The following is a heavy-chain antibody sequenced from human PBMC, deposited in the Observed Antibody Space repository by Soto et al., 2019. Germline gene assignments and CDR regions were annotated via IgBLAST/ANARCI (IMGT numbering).Heavy chain of an antibody. J-gene: IGHJ4*02. V-gene: IGHV3-23*01. Sequence: EVQLLESGGGLVQPGGSLRLSCGASGFNFRLYPMAWVRQAPGMGLEWVSSISGSGGSTFYADSVKGRFTISRDNSKNTLYLQMDTLRAGDSAVYYCAKAHTFRFYYFTGGDYWGQGTLVTVSS. D-gene: IGHD3-22*01. CDR1: GFNFRLYP. CDR3: AKAHTFRFYYFTGGDY. CDR2: ISGSGGST.